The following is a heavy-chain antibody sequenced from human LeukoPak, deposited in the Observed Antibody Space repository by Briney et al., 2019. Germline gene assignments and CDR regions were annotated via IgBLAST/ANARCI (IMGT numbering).Heavy chain of an antibody. CDR1: GGSFSGYY. J-gene: IGHJ5*02. V-gene: IGHV4-34*01. CDR3: ARGRNGYYDFWSGSWFDP. Sequence: PSETLSLTCAVYGGSFSGYYWSWIRRPPGKGLEWIGEINHSGGTNYNPSLKSRVTISVDTSKNQFSLKLSSVTAADTAVYYCARGRNGYYDFWSGSWFDPWGQGTLVTVSS. CDR2: INHSGGT. D-gene: IGHD3-3*01.